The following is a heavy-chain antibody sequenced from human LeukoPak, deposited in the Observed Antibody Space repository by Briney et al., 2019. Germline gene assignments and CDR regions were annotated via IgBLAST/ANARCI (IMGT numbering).Heavy chain of an antibody. Sequence: PGGSLRLSCAAFGFRFSSYDIHWVRQAPGKGLEWVTFIESDGTKEYYADSVKGRFTISRDNSKNTVYVQMNTLRAEDTAVYYCAKEGSGWYYLDYWGQGTVVTVSS. CDR3: AKEGSGWYYLDY. J-gene: IGHJ4*02. CDR2: IESDGTKE. D-gene: IGHD6-19*01. V-gene: IGHV3-30*02. CDR1: GFRFSSYD.